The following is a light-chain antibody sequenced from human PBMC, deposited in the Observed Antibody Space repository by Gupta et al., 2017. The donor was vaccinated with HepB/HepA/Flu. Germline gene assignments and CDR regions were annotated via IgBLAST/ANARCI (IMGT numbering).Light chain of an antibody. Sequence: VVTQAPSFSVSPGGTVTHTCGFSSGSFSTSYYPSWYQLTPCQSPRTLMYSTNSRSSGFPDRFSASILGNTAALTITGAQADDESDYYCVLYMGSGSWVFGGGTKLTVL. CDR3: VLYMGSGSWV. V-gene: IGLV8-61*01. CDR2: STN. CDR1: SGSFSTSYY. J-gene: IGLJ3*02.